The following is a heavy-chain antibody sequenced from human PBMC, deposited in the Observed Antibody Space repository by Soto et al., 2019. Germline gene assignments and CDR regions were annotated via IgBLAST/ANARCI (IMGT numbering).Heavy chain of an antibody. CDR1: GFTFSNYE. J-gene: IGHJ4*02. CDR3: ARDFYYGSGRFDY. D-gene: IGHD3-10*01. CDR2: ISGSGSTI. V-gene: IGHV3-48*03. Sequence: PVGSLRLSCAASGFTFSNYEMNWVRQAPGKGLEWVSYISGSGSTIYYADSVKGRFTISRDNAKKSLYLQMNSLRAEDTAVYYCARDFYYGSGRFDYWGQGTLVTVSS.